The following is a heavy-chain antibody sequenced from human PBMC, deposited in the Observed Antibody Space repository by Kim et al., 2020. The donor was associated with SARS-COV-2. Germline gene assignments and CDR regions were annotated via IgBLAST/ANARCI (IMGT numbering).Heavy chain of an antibody. D-gene: IGHD3-9*01. J-gene: IGHJ6*02. CDR2: ISSSSSTI. CDR3: ARLDDRYFDRLRLMDV. Sequence: GGSLRLSCAASGFTFSSYSMNWVRQAPGKGLEWVSCISSSSSTIYYADSVKGRFTISRDNAKNSLYLQMNSLRAEDTAVYYCARLDDRYFDRLRLMDVWGQGTTVTVSS. V-gene: IGHV3-48*04. CDR1: GFTFSSYS.